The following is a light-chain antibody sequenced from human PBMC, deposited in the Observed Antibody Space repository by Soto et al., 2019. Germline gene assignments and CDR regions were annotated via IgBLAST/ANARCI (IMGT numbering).Light chain of an antibody. J-gene: IGLJ2*01. Sequence: QSVLTQPPSASGSPGQSVTISCTGTSSDVGGYNYVSWYQQHPGKAPKLMIYEVSKRPSGVPDRFSGSKSGNTASLTVSGLQAEDEADYYRSSYAGSNVEFGGGTKLTVL. CDR1: SSDVGGYNY. CDR3: SSYAGSNVE. V-gene: IGLV2-8*01. CDR2: EVS.